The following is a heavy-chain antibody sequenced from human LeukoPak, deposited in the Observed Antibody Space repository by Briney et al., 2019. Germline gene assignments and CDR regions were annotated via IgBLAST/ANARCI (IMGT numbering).Heavy chain of an antibody. CDR3: ASGDSSSWYSFDY. V-gene: IGHV3-23*01. Sequence: GSLRLSCAASGFTFSSYAMSWVRQAPGKGLEWVSVIGGGIGSTYYADSVKGRFTISRDNSKNTLYLQMNSLRAEDTAIYYCASGDSSSWYSFDYWGQGTLVTVSS. CDR2: IGGGIGST. CDR1: GFTFSSYA. D-gene: IGHD6-13*01. J-gene: IGHJ4*02.